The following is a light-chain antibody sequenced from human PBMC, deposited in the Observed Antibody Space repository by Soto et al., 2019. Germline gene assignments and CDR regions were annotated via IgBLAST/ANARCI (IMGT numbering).Light chain of an antibody. J-gene: IGLJ1*01. V-gene: IGLV2-14*01. CDR1: SNDVGGYNY. CDR2: EVS. CDR3: SSYTTSSTDV. Sequence: QSVLTQPASVSGSPGQSITISCTGTSNDVGGYNYVSWYQQHLGKAPKLMIYEVSNRPSGISNRFSGSKSVNAASLTISGLQDEDEADYYCSSYTTSSTDVFGTGTKLTVL.